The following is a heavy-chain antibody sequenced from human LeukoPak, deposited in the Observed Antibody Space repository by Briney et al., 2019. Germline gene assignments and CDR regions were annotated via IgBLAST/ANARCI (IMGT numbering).Heavy chain of an antibody. J-gene: IGHJ6*02. V-gene: IGHV4-59*08. CDR1: GGSISSYY. CDR2: VQNSAIYRAKI. CDR3: ARLSSTLYYSMDV. D-gene: IGHD6-6*01. Sequence: SETLSLTCAVSGGSISSYYWTWIRQPPGKGLEWVGYVQNSAIYRAKIKSSPSLQSRVSLSIDTSKNQVSLTVNSVTAADTAVYYCARLSSTLYYSMDVWGPGTAVTVSS.